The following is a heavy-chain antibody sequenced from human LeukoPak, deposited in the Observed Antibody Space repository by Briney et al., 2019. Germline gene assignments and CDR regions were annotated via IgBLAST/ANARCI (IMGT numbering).Heavy chain of an antibody. CDR3: SKEGSEESVLVSPSSAFDL. CDR2: ISYDGSNK. Sequence: PGRSLRLSCAASGFTFSSYAMHWVRQAPGKGLEWVPVISYDGSNKYYADSVKGRFTISRDNSRNTLYLQMTSLTLEDTAVYFCSKEGSEESVLVSPSSAFDLWGQGTMVTVSS. CDR1: GFTFSSYA. V-gene: IGHV3-30-3*01. J-gene: IGHJ3*01. D-gene: IGHD2-2*01.